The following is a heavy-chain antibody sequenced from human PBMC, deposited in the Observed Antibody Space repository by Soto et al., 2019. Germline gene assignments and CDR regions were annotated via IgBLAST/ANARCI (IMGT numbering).Heavy chain of an antibody. J-gene: IGHJ4*02. Sequence: PGGSLRLSCGASGFTFSSYWMHWVRQAPGKGLVWVSRINSDGSSTDYADSVKGRFTISRDSAKDTLFLQMNSLRAEDTAVYYCARNQYMTTVSSFGNWGQGTLVTVSS. CDR2: INSDGSST. D-gene: IGHD4-4*01. CDR1: GFTFSSYW. V-gene: IGHV3-74*01. CDR3: ARNQYMTTVSSFGN.